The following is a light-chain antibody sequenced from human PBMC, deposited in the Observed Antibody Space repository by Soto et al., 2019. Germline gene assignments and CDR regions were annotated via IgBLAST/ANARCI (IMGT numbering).Light chain of an antibody. V-gene: IGLV2-14*01. J-gene: IGLJ3*02. CDR1: SSDVGGYHY. Sequence: QSALTQPASVSGSPGQSITISCTGTSSDVGGYHYVSWYQQRPGKAPRLIISEVIDRPSGIPTRFSGSKSGNTASLTISGLQIEDEANYYCSSYSRNSAVVFGGGTKVTVL. CDR3: SSYSRNSAVV. CDR2: EVI.